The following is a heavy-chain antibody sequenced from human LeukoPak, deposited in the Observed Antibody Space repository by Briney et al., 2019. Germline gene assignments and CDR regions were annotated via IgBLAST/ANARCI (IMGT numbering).Heavy chain of an antibody. CDR3: ARGPLRGYCSGGSCYSGLFEY. D-gene: IGHD2-15*01. V-gene: IGHV4-34*01. J-gene: IGHJ4*02. CDR1: GGSFSGYY. Sequence: SETLSLTCAVYGGSFSGYYWSWIRQPPGKGLEWIGEINHSGSTNYNPSLKSRVTISVDTSKNQFSLKVSSVTAADTAVYYCARGPLRGYCSGGSCYSGLFEYWGQGTLVTVSS. CDR2: INHSGST.